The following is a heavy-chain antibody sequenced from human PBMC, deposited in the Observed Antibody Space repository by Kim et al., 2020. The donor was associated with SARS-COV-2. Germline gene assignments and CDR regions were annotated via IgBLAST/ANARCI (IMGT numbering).Heavy chain of an antibody. Sequence: GGSLRLSCAASGFTFSDYYMSWIRQAPGKGLEWVSYISSSGSTIYYADSVKGRFTISRDNAKNSLYLQMNSLRAEDTAVYYCARDDGYNFFYYYGMDVWGQGTTVTVSS. J-gene: IGHJ6*02. CDR2: ISSSGSTI. CDR1: GFTFSDYY. V-gene: IGHV3-11*01. D-gene: IGHD5-12*01. CDR3: ARDDGYNFFYYYGMDV.